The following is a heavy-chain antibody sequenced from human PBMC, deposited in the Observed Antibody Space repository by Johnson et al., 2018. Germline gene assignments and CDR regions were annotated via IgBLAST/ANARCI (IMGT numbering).Heavy chain of an antibody. CDR2: IYYSGST. D-gene: IGHD1-26*01. CDR3: ARGGGADYYYGMDV. CDR1: GGSISSYY. J-gene: IGHJ6*02. V-gene: IGHV4-59*01. Sequence: QVQLQESGPGLVKPSETLSLTCTVFGGSISSYYWSWIRQPPGKGLEWIGYIYYSGSTNYNPSLKSRVTISVDTSKNQFSLKLSSVTAGDTAVYYCARGGGADYYYGMDVWGQGTTVTVSS.